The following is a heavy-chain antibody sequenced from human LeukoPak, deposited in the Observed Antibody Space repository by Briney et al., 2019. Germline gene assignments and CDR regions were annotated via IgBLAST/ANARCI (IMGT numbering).Heavy chain of an antibody. D-gene: IGHD1-26*01. J-gene: IGHJ4*02. V-gene: IGHV4-39*01. CDR1: GVSISNNYYY. Sequence: SETLSLTCTVSGVSISNNYYYWAWLRQPPGKGLEMIGYVHYTGSTFYNSSLKSRVTISADTSQNQFSLSLTSVTAADTAVYYCATLGLLRGAGFNLATHFDFWGQGTLVTVSS. CDR3: ATLGLLRGAGFNLATHFDF. CDR2: VHYTGST.